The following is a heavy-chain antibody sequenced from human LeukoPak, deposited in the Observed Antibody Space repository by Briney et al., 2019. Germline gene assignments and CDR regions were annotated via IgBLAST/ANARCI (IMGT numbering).Heavy chain of an antibody. J-gene: IGHJ4*02. CDR2: IYHGGST. Sequence: SETLSLTCTVSGYSISGGYYWGWIRQPPGKGLEWIGSIYHGGSTYYNPSLKSRVTISVDTSKNQFSLKLSSVTAADTAVYYCARDLSGSYYGNFDFWGQGTLVTVSS. CDR1: GYSISGGYY. D-gene: IGHD1-26*01. V-gene: IGHV4-38-2*02. CDR3: ARDLSGSYYGNFDF.